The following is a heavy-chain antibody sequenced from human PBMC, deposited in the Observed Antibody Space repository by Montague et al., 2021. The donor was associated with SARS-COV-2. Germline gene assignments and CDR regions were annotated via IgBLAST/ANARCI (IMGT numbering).Heavy chain of an antibody. D-gene: IGHD4-23*01. CDR1: GGSFSGYY. CDR2: INHSGTT. Sequence: SETLSLTCAVYGGSFSGYYWTWIRQSPGKGLELIAEINHSGTTNYNFNPSLRSRVTISVDTSKSQFSLKLSSVIAADTGVYYCARWDPQTLTLIGLRGKSASDYWGQGTLVTVSS. CDR3: ARWDPQTLTLIGLRGKSASDY. J-gene: IGHJ4*02. V-gene: IGHV4-34*01.